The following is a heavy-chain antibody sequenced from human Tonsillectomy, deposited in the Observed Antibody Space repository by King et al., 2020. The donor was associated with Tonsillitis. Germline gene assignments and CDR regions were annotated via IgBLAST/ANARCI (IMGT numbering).Heavy chain of an antibody. Sequence: QLVQSGAEVKKPGASVKVSCKASGYTFTTYGISWVRQAPGQGLEWMGWISAYNGNGNYAQKLQGRVTMTTDTSTSTAYMELRSLRSDDTAVYYCARGGYSGYDVYSHYGMDVWGQGTTVTVSS. CDR1: GYTFTTYG. CDR2: ISAYNGNG. D-gene: IGHD5-12*01. J-gene: IGHJ6*02. V-gene: IGHV1-18*01. CDR3: ARGGYSGYDVYSHYGMDV.